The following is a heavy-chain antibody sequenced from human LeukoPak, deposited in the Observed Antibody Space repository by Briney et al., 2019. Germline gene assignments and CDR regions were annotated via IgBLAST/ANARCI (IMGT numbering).Heavy chain of an antibody. CDR3: VTDPVGYCSSDSCYSVDY. J-gene: IGHJ4*02. V-gene: IGHV1-24*01. CDR1: GYTFTSYY. D-gene: IGHD2-15*01. CDR2: FDPEDGET. Sequence: ASVKVSCKASGYTFTSYYMHWVRQPPGKGLEWMGGFDPEDGETIYAQKFQGRVSMTEDTSADTAYMELSSLRSEDTAVYYCVTDPVGYCSSDSCYSVDYWGQGTLVTVSS.